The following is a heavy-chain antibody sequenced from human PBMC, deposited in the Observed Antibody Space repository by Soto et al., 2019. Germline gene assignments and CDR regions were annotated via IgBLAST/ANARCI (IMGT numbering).Heavy chain of an antibody. CDR3: ARNPNYGDYIHNWFDP. Sequence: VASVKVSCKASGYTFTSYGISWVRQAPGQGLEWMGWISAYNGNTNYAQKLQGRVTMTTDTSTSTAYMELRSLRSDDTAVYYCARNPNYGDYIHNWFDPWGQGTLVTVSS. CDR1: GYTFTSYG. J-gene: IGHJ5*02. CDR2: ISAYNGNT. V-gene: IGHV1-18*01. D-gene: IGHD4-17*01.